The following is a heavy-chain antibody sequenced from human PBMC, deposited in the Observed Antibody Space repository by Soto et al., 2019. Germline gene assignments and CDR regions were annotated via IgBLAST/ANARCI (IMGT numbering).Heavy chain of an antibody. CDR3: ARCRGYYPHYYFDY. D-gene: IGHD3-22*01. CDR2: IIPMFGTA. J-gene: IGHJ4*02. Sequence: QVQLVQSGAEVKKPGSSVKVSCKTSGGTFNNYPISWVRQAPGQGPEWMGGIIPMFGTANYAQKLQGRVTITADESSTTAYMELTSLRSEDTAVYYCARCRGYYPHYYFDYWGQGTLVTVSS. CDR1: GGTFNNYP. V-gene: IGHV1-69*01.